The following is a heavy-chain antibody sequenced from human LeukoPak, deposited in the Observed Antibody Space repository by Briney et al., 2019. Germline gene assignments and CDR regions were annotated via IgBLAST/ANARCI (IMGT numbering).Heavy chain of an antibody. CDR1: GFTFNNYW. CDR2: INQDGSEK. V-gene: IGHV3-7*03. D-gene: IGHD3-22*01. J-gene: IGHJ3*01. Sequence: GGSLRLSCAGSGFTFNNYWMTWVRQAPGKGPEWVANINQDGSEKYYVDSVKGRFTISRDNAKNSLYLQMNSLRAEDTALYYCARAIYGSSGVWGQGTMVTVSS. CDR3: ARAIYGSSGV.